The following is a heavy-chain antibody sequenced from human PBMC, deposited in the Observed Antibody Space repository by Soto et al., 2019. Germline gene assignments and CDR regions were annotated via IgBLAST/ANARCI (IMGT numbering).Heavy chain of an antibody. CDR3: AAVMGSDYDYVWGSLSFDH. J-gene: IGHJ4*02. V-gene: IGHV3-23*01. CDR1: GFIFATTA. Sequence: VQLLQSGGGLVQPGGSLRLSCEASGFIFATTAMGWVRQAPGKGLEWVSTISGSGVRTYYADSVKGRFTISRGNSKNTLFLQMNGLGADDPAVYFCAAVMGSDYDYVWGSLSFDHWGQGALVTVST. D-gene: IGHD3-16*01. CDR2: ISGSGVRT.